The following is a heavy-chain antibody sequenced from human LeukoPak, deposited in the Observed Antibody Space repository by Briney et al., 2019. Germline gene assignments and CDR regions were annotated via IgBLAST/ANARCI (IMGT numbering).Heavy chain of an antibody. V-gene: IGHV3-21*01. Sequence: GGSLRLSCAASGFTFSSYSMNWVRQAPGKGLEWVSSISNSGGYQYYADSVEGRFTISRDNAKNSLYLQMNSLGAEDTAVYYCAREGGTYCFDYWGQGTLVTVSS. J-gene: IGHJ4*02. D-gene: IGHD1-26*01. CDR1: GFTFSSYS. CDR2: ISNSGGYQ. CDR3: AREGGTYCFDY.